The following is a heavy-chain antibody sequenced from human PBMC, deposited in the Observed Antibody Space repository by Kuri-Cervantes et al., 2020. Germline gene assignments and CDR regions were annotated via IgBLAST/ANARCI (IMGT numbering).Heavy chain of an antibody. CDR3: AREAPGSSSYVFDY. CDR2: IKQDGSEK. Sequence: GESLKISCAASGFTFSSFAINWVRQAPGKGLEWVANIKQDGSEKYYVDSVKGRFTISRDNAKNSLYLQMNSLRAEDTAVYYCAREAPGSSSYVFDYWGQGTLVTVSS. J-gene: IGHJ4*02. D-gene: IGHD2-15*01. CDR1: GFTFSSFA. V-gene: IGHV3-7*01.